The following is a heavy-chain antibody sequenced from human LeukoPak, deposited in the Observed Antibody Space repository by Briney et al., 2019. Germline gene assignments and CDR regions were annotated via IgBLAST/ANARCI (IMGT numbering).Heavy chain of an antibody. Sequence: GALRPSCSASGFTFSSLWMRWVRQAPGKGPEWVANIKQDGSEKYYVDSVKGRFTISRDNAKNSLYLQMNSLRAEDTAVYYCARAYYYDSSAFDYWGQGTLVTVSS. CDR1: GFTFSSLW. J-gene: IGHJ4*02. CDR3: ARAYYYDSSAFDY. D-gene: IGHD3-22*01. CDR2: IKQDGSEK. V-gene: IGHV3-7*01.